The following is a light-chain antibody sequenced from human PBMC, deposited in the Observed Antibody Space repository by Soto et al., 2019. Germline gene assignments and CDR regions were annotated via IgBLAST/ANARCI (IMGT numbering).Light chain of an antibody. CDR2: EVT. CDR1: SSDVGSYNY. Sequence: QSALTQPASVSGSPGQSITISCTGTSSDVGSYNYVSWYQQHPGTAPKLMIYEVTYRPAGVSNRFSGSKSGNTASLTISGLQAEDEADYYCCSYAGSSTPVVFGGGTKVTVL. CDR3: CSYAGSSTPVV. V-gene: IGLV2-14*01. J-gene: IGLJ2*01.